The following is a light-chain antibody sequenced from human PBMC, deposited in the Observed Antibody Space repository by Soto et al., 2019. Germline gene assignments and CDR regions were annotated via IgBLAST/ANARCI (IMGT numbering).Light chain of an antibody. Sequence: DIVMTQSPDSLAVSLGERATINCKSSQSVLYSSNNKNYLAWYQQKPGQPPKLLIYWAPTRDSGVPDRFSGSGSGTDFTLTISSLQAEDVAVYYCQQYYSPPWTFGQGTKVEIK. CDR2: WAP. J-gene: IGKJ1*01. CDR1: QSVLYSSNNKNY. CDR3: QQYYSPPWT. V-gene: IGKV4-1*01.